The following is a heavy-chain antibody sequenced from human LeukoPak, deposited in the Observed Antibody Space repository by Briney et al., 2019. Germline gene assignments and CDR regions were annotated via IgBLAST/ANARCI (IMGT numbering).Heavy chain of an antibody. CDR2: ISYGGNT. CDR3: ARAPVATPSEFDY. V-gene: IGHV4-31*11. D-gene: IGHD5-12*01. J-gene: IGHJ4*02. Sequence: SQTLSLTCAVSGDSISSGGYWWSWIRQHPGKGPEWIGYISYGGNTYYNPSLKSRDAISADTPKNQFSLKLSSTTAADTAVYYCARAPVATPSEFDYWGQGTLVTVSS. CDR1: GDSISSGGYW.